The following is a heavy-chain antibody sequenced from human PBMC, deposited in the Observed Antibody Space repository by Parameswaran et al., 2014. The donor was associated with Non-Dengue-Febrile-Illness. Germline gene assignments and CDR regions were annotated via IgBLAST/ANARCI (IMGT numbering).Heavy chain of an antibody. J-gene: IGHJ6*02. CDR2: ISVSGERK. D-gene: IGHD2-2*01. V-gene: IGHV3-64D*06. CDR3: VKGPSYCSSSSCNGEYYYYGMDV. Sequence: WIRQPPGKGPEFVAAISVSGERKHYADAVEGRFTISRDNSRNTVFLEMTSLTTDDTAVYYCVKGPSYCSSSSCNGEYYYYGMDVWGQGTMVTVSS.